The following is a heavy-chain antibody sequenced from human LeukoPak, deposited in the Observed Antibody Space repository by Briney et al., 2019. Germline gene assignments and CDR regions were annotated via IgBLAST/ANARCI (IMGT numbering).Heavy chain of an antibody. CDR3: ARTGYSSSWYGKETNWFDP. D-gene: IGHD6-13*01. CDR1: GFTFSSYA. Sequence: PGGSLRLSCAASGFTFSSYAMHWVHQAPGKGLEWVAVISYDGSNKYYADSVKGRFTISRDNSKNTLYLQMNSLRAEDTAVYYCARTGYSSSWYGKETNWFDPWGQGTLVTVSS. J-gene: IGHJ5*02. CDR2: ISYDGSNK. V-gene: IGHV3-30*04.